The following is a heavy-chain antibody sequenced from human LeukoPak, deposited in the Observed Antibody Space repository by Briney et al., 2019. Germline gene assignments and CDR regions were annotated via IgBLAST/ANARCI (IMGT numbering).Heavy chain of an antibody. CDR3: ATYYCSSTSCYADYYYGMDV. Sequence: ASVKVSCKASGGTFSSYAISWVRQAPGQGLEWMGGIIPIFGTANYAQTFQGRVTITADESTSTAYMELSSLRSEDTAVYYCATYYCSSTSCYADYYYGMDVWGKGTTVTVSS. CDR1: GGTFSSYA. V-gene: IGHV1-69*13. D-gene: IGHD2-2*01. J-gene: IGHJ6*04. CDR2: IIPIFGTA.